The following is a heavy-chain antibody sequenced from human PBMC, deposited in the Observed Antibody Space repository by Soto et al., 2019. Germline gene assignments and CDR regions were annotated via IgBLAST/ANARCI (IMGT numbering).Heavy chain of an antibody. J-gene: IGHJ5*02. D-gene: IGHD3-3*01. V-gene: IGHV1-69*13. CDR1: GGTFSRYA. CDR3: ARDTGHYDLWSGNNWFDP. CDR2: IIPIFGTA. Sequence: VASVKVSFKASGGTFSRYAISWVRQAPGQGLEWMGGIIPIFGTANYAQKFQGRVTITADESTSTAYMELSSLRSEDTAVYYCARDTGHYDLWSGNNWFDPWGQGTLVTVSS.